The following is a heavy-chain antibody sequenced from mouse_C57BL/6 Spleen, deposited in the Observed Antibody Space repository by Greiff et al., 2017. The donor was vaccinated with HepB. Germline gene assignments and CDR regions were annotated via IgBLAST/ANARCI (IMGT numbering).Heavy chain of an antibody. CDR3: ARGLITTVVVDY. D-gene: IGHD1-1*01. Sequence: DVKLQESGPELVKPGASVKMSCKASGYTFTDYNMHWVKQSHGKSLEWIGYINPNNGGTSYNQKFKGKATLTVNKSSSTAYMELRSLTSEDSAVYYCARGLITTVVVDYWGQGTTLTVSS. CDR2: INPNNGGT. V-gene: IGHV1-22*01. CDR1: GYTFTDYN. J-gene: IGHJ2*01.